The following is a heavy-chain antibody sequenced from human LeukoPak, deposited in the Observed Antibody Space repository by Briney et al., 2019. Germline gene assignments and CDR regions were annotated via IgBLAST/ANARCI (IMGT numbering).Heavy chain of an antibody. CDR3: TTHSGYSYASY. D-gene: IGHD5-18*01. CDR2: IKSKTDGGTT. Sequence: KSGGSLRLSCAASGFTFSNAWMSWVRQAPGKGLEWVGRIKSKTDGGTTDYAAPVKGRFTISRDDSKNTLCLQMNSLKTEDTAVYYCTTHSGYSYASYWGQGTLVTVSS. J-gene: IGHJ4*02. CDR1: GFTFSNAW. V-gene: IGHV3-15*01.